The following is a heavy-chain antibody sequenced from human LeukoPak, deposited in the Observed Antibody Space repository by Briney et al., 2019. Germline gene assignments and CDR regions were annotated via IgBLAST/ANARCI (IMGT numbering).Heavy chain of an antibody. D-gene: IGHD3-10*01. V-gene: IGHV4-39*01. CDR1: GVSIGRSDDF. CDR2: VYYIGTT. CDR3: ARQFASGSYNY. J-gene: IGHJ4*02. Sequence: SETLTLTSTVSGVSIGRSDDFWGWIRQPPGKGLEWIGNVYYIGTTYYNPSLKSRVTISVDTSKNQVSLKLSSVTAADTAVYYCARQFASGSYNYWGQGTPVTVSS.